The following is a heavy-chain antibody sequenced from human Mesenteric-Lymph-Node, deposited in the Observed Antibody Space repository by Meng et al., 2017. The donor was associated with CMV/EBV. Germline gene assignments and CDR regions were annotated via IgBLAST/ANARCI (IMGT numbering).Heavy chain of an antibody. CDR1: GYTFTAYH. J-gene: IGHJ6*02. V-gene: IGHV1-8*02. D-gene: IGHD2-15*01. CDR2: MNPNSGNT. CDR3: ARYCSGGSCYSGSFYYYGMDV. Sequence: ASVKVSCKASGYTFTAYHMHWVRQATGQGLEWMGWMNPNSGNTGYAQKFQGRVTMTRNTSISTAYMELSSLRSEDTAVYYCARYCSGGSCYSGSFYYYGMDVWGQGTTVTVSS.